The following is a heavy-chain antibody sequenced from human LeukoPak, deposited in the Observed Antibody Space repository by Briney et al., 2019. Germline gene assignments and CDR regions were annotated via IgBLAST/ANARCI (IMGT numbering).Heavy chain of an antibody. Sequence: GGSLRLSCAASGFTFSTYWMTWVRQAPGKGLEWVSTISYSGGTTYHTDSVKGRFTISRDISKNTVYLQMNSLKAEDTAVYYCAKDGVVRGLGPYYFDSWGQGSLVTVSS. CDR2: ISYSGGTT. CDR3: AKDGVVRGLGPYYFDS. CDR1: GFTFSTYW. J-gene: IGHJ4*02. V-gene: IGHV3-23*01. D-gene: IGHD3-10*01.